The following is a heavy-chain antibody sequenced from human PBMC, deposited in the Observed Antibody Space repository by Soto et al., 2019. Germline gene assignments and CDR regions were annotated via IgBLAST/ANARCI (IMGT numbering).Heavy chain of an antibody. Sequence: PSETLSLTCAVYGGSFSGYYWSWIRQPPGKGLEWIGEINHSGSTNYNPPLKSRVTISVDTSKNQFSLKLSSVTAADTAVYYCARGPPGIVVVPAAMECIFDYWGHGTLVTVSS. CDR3: ARGPPGIVVVPAAMECIFDY. V-gene: IGHV4-34*01. D-gene: IGHD2-2*01. J-gene: IGHJ4*01. CDR2: INHSGST. CDR1: GGSFSGYY.